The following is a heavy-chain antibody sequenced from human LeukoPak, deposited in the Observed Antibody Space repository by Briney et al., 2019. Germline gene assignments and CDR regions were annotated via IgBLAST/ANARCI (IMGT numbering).Heavy chain of an antibody. V-gene: IGHV4-39*07. CDR3: ARDRDLRWFYY. J-gene: IGHJ4*02. D-gene: IGHD2-21*01. CDR2: IYRSGDT. CDR1: GDSISSGSYY. Sequence: SETLSLTCTVSGDSISSGSYYWGWIRQPPGMGLEWIGSIYRSGDTYYNPSLKGRATISVDTSKNQFSLKLSSVTAADTAVYYCARDRDLRWFYYWGQGTLVTVSS.